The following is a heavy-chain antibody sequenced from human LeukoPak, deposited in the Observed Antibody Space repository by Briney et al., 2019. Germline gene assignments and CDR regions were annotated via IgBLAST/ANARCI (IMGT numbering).Heavy chain of an antibody. CDR3: ARVKANWGWYFDY. CDR2: ISGSGGST. Sequence: GGPLRLSCAASGFTSTSYAINWVRQAPGKGLEWVSAISGSGGSTYYADSVKGRFTISRDNSKNTLYLQMNSLRAEDTAVYYCARVKANWGWYFDYWGQGTLVTVSS. CDR1: GFTSTSYA. D-gene: IGHD7-27*01. V-gene: IGHV3-23*01. J-gene: IGHJ4*02.